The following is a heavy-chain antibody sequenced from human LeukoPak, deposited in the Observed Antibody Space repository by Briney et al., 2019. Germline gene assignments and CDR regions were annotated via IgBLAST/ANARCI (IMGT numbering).Heavy chain of an antibody. CDR1: GFTVSTKY. J-gene: IGHJ2*01. D-gene: IGHD3-22*01. V-gene: IGHV3-66*01. Sequence: GGSLRLSCAASGFTVSTKYMSWVRQAPGKGLDWVSVIYSGGSTYYADSVKGRFTISRDNSKNTLYLQMNSLRAEATAVYYCAREGYYDSRAYGFDLWGRGTLVTVSS. CDR2: IYSGGST. CDR3: AREGYYDSRAYGFDL.